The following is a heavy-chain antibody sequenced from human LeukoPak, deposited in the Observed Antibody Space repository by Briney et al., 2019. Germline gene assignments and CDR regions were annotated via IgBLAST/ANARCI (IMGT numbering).Heavy chain of an antibody. J-gene: IGHJ5*02. D-gene: IGHD3-9*01. V-gene: IGHV4-61*02. CDR3: ARGTYYDILTGYYNNWFDP. CDR1: SGSISSSNYY. CDR2: ISTIGST. Sequence: SETLSLTCTVSSGSISSSNYYWSWIRQPAGKGLEWIGRISTIGSTNYNPSLNSRVTISIDTSKNQFSLKLSSVTAADTAVYYCARGTYYDILTGYYNNWFDPWGQGTLVTVSS.